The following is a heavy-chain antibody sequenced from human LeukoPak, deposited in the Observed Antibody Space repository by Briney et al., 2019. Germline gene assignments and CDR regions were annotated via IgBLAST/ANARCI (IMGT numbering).Heavy chain of an antibody. CDR1: GFTFSSYG. CDR2: ISYDGSNK. Sequence: GGSLRLSCAASGFTFSSYGMHWVRQSPGKGLEWVAVISYDGSNKYYADSVKGRFTISRDNSKNTLYLQMNSLRAEDTAVYYCAEGYCSSTSCSPFDYWGQGTLVTVSS. CDR3: AEGYCSSTSCSPFDY. D-gene: IGHD2-2*01. J-gene: IGHJ4*02. V-gene: IGHV3-30*03.